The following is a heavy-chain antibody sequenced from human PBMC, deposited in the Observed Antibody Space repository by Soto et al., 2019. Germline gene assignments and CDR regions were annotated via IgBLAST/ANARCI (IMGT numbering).Heavy chain of an antibody. J-gene: IGHJ2*01. CDR2: ISAYNGNT. CDR1: GYTFTSYG. Sequence: QVQLVQSGDEGKKPGASVKVSCKASGYTFTSYGISWVRQAPGQGLEWMGWISAYNGNTNYAQKLQGRVTMTTDTSTSTAYMELRSLRSDDTAVYYCARARGETSYYGSGSYYDWYFDLWGRGTLVTVSS. D-gene: IGHD3-10*01. V-gene: IGHV1-18*01. CDR3: ARARGETSYYGSGSYYDWYFDL.